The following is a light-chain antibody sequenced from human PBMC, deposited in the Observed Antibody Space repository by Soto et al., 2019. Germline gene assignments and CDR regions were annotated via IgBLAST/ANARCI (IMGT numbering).Light chain of an antibody. CDR3: QQYNNWPLT. CDR2: DAS. CDR1: QFVSSNS. V-gene: IGKV3-15*01. Sequence: EIVMTQSPATLSVSPGERATLSCRASQFVSSNSLAWYQQKRGQAPRLLIHDASTRATGIPARFSGSGSGTEFTLTISSLQSEDFAVYHCQQYNNWPLTFGGGTKV. J-gene: IGKJ4*01.